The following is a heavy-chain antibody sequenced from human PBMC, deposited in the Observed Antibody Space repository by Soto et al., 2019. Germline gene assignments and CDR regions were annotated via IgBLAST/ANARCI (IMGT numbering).Heavy chain of an antibody. CDR1: GGSFSGYY. CDR2: INHSGST. CDR3: ARRGSGSYYGHDYYGMDV. D-gene: IGHD3-10*01. V-gene: IGHV4-34*01. J-gene: IGHJ6*02. Sequence: PSETLSLTGAVYGGSFSGYYWSWIRQPPGKGLEWIGEINHSGSTNYNPSLKSRVTISVDTSKNQFSLKLSSVTAADTAVYYCARRGSGSYYGHDYYGMDVWGQGTKVTVSS.